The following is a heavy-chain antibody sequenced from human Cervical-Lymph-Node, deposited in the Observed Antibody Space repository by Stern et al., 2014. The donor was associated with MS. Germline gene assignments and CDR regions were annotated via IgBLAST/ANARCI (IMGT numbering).Heavy chain of an antibody. CDR1: GYSFNTYF. Sequence: QMQLVQSGAEVRKPGASVKVSCRASGYSFNTYFIHWVRQAPGQGLEWMGLINPDVSGVTTFYARKFQGRVTMTRDTSTSTAYMQLSSLTSEDTAIYFCARATQFFPNCGDGRCYTTDHWGQGTLVTVSS. CDR2: INPDVSGVTT. J-gene: IGHJ4*02. V-gene: IGHV1-46*02. D-gene: IGHD2-21*01. CDR3: ARATQFFPNCGDGRCYTTDH.